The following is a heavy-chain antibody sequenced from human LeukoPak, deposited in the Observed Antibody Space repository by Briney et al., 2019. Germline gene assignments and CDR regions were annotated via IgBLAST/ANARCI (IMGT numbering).Heavy chain of an antibody. Sequence: GGSLRLSCAVSGFTFSSYAMSWVRQAPGKGLEWVSVISESGGYTYYADSVKGRFTISRDNYKNMVYMQMNSLRAEDTALYYCAKGATTDDVAFDFWGQGTMVTVSS. D-gene: IGHD4-17*01. V-gene: IGHV3-23*01. CDR3: AKGATTDDVAFDF. J-gene: IGHJ3*01. CDR1: GFTFSSYA. CDR2: ISESGGYT.